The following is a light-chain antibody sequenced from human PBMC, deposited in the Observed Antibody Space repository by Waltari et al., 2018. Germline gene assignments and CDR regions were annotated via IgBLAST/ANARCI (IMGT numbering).Light chain of an antibody. CDR3: QERSNWPGGS. CDR2: DAS. Sequence: EIVLTQSPATLSLSPGESATFSCRASQSVYTYLAWYQQKPGQAPRLIIFDASNRATGVPARFVGSGSGTDFTLTISRLEPDDFAVYYCQERSNWPGGSFGGGTKVEIK. V-gene: IGKV3-11*01. J-gene: IGKJ4*01. CDR1: QSVYTY.